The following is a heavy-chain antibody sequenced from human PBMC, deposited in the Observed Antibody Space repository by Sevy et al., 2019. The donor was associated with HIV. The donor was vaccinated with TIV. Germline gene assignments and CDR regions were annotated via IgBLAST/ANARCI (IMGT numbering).Heavy chain of an antibody. Sequence: GGSLRLSCVASGFSVSSNYMAWVRQAPGKGLEWVSVIYSGKSTDYRDSVNGRFNISSDSSKNTLYLRMDSLGAEDTAVYHCARVQCHTGWFDYWGQGSLVTVSS. V-gene: IGHV3-53*01. D-gene: IGHD6-19*01. CDR3: ARVQCHTGWFDY. CDR1: GFSVSSNY. CDR2: IYSGKST. J-gene: IGHJ4*02.